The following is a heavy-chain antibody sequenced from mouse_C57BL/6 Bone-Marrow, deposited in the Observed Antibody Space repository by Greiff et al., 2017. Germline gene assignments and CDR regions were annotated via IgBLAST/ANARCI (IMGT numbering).Heavy chain of an antibody. CDR2: ISGGGSCT. D-gene: IGHD2-5*01. CDR3: ARVSTIVTPYAMDY. J-gene: IGHJ4*01. Sequence: EVLLVQSGGGLVKPGGSLKLSCAASGFTFSSYAMSWVRQTPGKRLEWVATISGGGSCTYYPDNVKGRFTISRDNATNNLYLQMSQLTSEDTAMYYCARVSTIVTPYAMDYGGQGNSVTVSS. V-gene: IGHV5-4*01. CDR1: GFTFSSYA.